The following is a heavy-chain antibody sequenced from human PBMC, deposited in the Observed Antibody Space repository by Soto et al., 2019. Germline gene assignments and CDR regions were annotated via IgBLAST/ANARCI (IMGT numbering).Heavy chain of an antibody. V-gene: IGHV3-33*01. D-gene: IGHD2-15*01. J-gene: IGHJ6*02. CDR3: ASTYCSGGSCYSGYGMDV. Sequence: GGSLRLSCAASGFTFSSYGMHWVRQAPGKGLEWVAVIWYDGSNKYYADSVKGRFTISGDNSKNTLYLQMNSLRAEDTAVYYCASTYCSGGSCYSGYGMDVWGQGTTVTVSS. CDR1: GFTFSSYG. CDR2: IWYDGSNK.